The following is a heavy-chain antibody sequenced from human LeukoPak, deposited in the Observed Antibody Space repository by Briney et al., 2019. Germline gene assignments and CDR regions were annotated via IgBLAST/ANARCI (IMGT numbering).Heavy chain of an antibody. CDR1: GFTFSSYG. Sequence: QPGGSLRLSCAASGFTFSSYGMHWVRQAPGKGLEWVAVISYDGSNKYYADSVKGRFTISRDNSKNTLYLQMNSLRAEDTAVYYCAKDHTAMDEYYFDYRGQGTLVTVSS. V-gene: IGHV3-30*18. D-gene: IGHD5-18*01. J-gene: IGHJ4*02. CDR3: AKDHTAMDEYYFDY. CDR2: ISYDGSNK.